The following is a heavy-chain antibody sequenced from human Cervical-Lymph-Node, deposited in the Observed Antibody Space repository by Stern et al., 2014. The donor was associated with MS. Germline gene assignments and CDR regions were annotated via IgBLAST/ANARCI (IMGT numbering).Heavy chain of an antibody. V-gene: IGHV3-30*03. CDR1: GFSLSNSG. J-gene: IGHJ6*02. Sequence: VQQVESGGGVVQPGRSLTLSCAASGFSLSNSGMHWVRQAPGKGLEWVAVMSFVGGNRKYGDSVKGRFSISRDIANNTLFLQMNSLRPEDTAVYYCMGVGDAMHVWGQGTTVIVSS. CDR2: MSFVGGNR. CDR3: MGVGDAMHV.